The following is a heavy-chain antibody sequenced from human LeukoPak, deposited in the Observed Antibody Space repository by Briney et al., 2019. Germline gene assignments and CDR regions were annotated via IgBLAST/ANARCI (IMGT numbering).Heavy chain of an antibody. V-gene: IGHV3-23*01. Sequence: GGSLRLSCAASGFTFSSSTMSWVRQAPGKGLECVSLISGGSDNTYYADSAKGRFTISRDNSKNTLSLQMNSLRVEDTAVYYCARTYYYDSTGEDYWGQGTLVTVSS. CDR3: ARTYYYDSTGEDY. D-gene: IGHD3-22*01. CDR2: ISGGSDNT. J-gene: IGHJ4*02. CDR1: GFTFSSST.